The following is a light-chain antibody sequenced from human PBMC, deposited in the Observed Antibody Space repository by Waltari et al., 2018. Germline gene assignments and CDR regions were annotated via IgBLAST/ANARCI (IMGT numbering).Light chain of an antibody. CDR3: QHYNNWPPWT. CDR2: GAS. J-gene: IGKJ1*01. CDR1: QSVSSN. V-gene: IGKV3-15*01. Sequence: EIVMTQSPATLSVSPGERATLSCRVSQSVSSNLAWYQQKSGQAPRLLIYGASTRATGIPARFSGSGSGTEFTLTISSLQSEDFAVYYCQHYNNWPPWTFGQGTKVEIK.